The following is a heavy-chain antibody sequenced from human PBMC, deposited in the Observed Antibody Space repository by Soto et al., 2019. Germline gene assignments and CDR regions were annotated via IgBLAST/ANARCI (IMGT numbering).Heavy chain of an antibody. V-gene: IGHV4-30-4*01. CDR1: RGSARRADYY. Sequence: PSENLSLNCTVSRGSARRADYYRRWIRQPPGKGLEWSGYIYYRGSTYYNPSLKSRVTISVDTSKNQFSLELTSVTAADTAVYYCARDRRQLAFDYWGQGALVTVSS. J-gene: IGHJ4*02. D-gene: IGHD1-1*01. CDR3: ARDRRQLAFDY. CDR2: IYYRGST.